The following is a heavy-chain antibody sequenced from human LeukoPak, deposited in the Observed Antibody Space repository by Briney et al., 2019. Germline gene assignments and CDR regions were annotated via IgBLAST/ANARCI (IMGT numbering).Heavy chain of an antibody. D-gene: IGHD6-13*01. Sequence: SETLSLSCTVSGYSISSGYFWGWIRQPPGKGQEWIGSICHSGSTYYNPSLKSRVTISVDTSKNQFSLELSSVAAADTAGYYCARSIAAAGNDAFDICGEGTMVTVSS. J-gene: IGHJ3*02. CDR3: ARSIAAAGNDAFDI. CDR2: ICHSGST. V-gene: IGHV4-38-2*02. CDR1: GYSISSGYF.